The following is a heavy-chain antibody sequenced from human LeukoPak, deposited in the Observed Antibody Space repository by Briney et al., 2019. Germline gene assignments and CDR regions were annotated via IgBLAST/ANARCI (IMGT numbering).Heavy chain of an antibody. V-gene: IGHV3-21*01. J-gene: IGHJ4*02. Sequence: GGSLRLSCAASGFTFDDYGMSWVRQAPGKGLEWVSSISSSSSYIYYADSVKGRFTISRDNAKNSLYLQMNSLRAEDTAVYYCARDREMATEGSLDYWGQGTLVTVSS. CDR2: ISSSSSYI. CDR1: GFTFDDYG. D-gene: IGHD5-24*01. CDR3: ARDREMATEGSLDY.